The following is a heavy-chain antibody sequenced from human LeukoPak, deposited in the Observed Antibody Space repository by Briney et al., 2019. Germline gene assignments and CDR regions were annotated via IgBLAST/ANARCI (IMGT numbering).Heavy chain of an antibody. J-gene: IGHJ4*02. Sequence: GGSLRLSCAASGFTFSSYAMNWVRKAPVKGLDWVSSISSSSSYIYYADSVKGRFTISRDNAKNSLYLQMNSLRAEDTAVYYCARDMSGTNNDYWGQGTLVTVSS. D-gene: IGHD3-10*02. CDR1: GFTFSSYA. V-gene: IGHV3-21*01. CDR3: ARDMSGTNNDY. CDR2: ISSSSSYI.